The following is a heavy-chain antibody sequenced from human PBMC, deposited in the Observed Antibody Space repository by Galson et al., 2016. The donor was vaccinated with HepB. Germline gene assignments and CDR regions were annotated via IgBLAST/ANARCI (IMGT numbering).Heavy chain of an antibody. V-gene: IGHV1-18*01. CDR2: TSPYNGKT. CDR1: GYTFINYG. Sequence: SVKVSCKASGYTFINYGITWVRQAPGQGLEWMGWTSPYNGKTKYAETLQGRVTMTADTSTSTAYMAVRSLRSDDTAVYFCARGSRVRSAGQENDYWGQGTLVTVSS. D-gene: IGHD6-13*01. CDR3: ARGSRVRSAGQENDY. J-gene: IGHJ4*02.